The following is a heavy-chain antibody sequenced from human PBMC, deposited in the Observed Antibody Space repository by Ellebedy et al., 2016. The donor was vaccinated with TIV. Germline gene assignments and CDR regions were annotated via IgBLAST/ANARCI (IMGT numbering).Heavy chain of an antibody. V-gene: IGHV3-30*03. CDR3: ACGLTRDSSGGWWDY. CDR2: ISYDGSNK. J-gene: IGHJ4*02. D-gene: IGHD3-22*01. Sequence: GESLKISXAASGFTFSSYGMHWVRQAPGKGLEWVAVISYDGSNKYYADSVKGRFTISRDNSKNTLYLQMNSLRAEDTAVCYCACGLTRDSSGGWWDYWGQGTLVTVSS. CDR1: GFTFSSYG.